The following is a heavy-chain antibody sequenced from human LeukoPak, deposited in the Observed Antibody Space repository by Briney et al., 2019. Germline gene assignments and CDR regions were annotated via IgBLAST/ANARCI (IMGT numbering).Heavy chain of an antibody. V-gene: IGHV3-23*01. CDR1: GFTFSSYA. Sequence: PGGSLRLSCAASGFTFSSYAMSWVRQAPGKGPEWVSAISGSGGSTYYADSVKGRFTISRDNSKNTLYLQMNSLRAEDTAVYYCASPTRRDGYNLDYWGQGTLVTVSS. D-gene: IGHD5-24*01. CDR2: ISGSGGST. J-gene: IGHJ4*02. CDR3: ASPTRRDGYNLDY.